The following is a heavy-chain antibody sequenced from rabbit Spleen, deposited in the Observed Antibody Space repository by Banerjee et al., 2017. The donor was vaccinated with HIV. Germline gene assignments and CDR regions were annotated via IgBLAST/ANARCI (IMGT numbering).Heavy chain of an antibody. CDR2: IWAGDGGA. CDR3: TRSAGGTTSYADYLDL. CDR1: GLSFSSGCW. Sequence: QEQLGESGGGLVQPEGSLTLTCKASGLSFSSGCWICWGRQAPGKGLEWMGCIWAGDGGAYYANWAKGRFTISKTSSTTVTLQMTSLTAADTATYFCTRSAGGTTSYADYLDLWGPGTLVTVS. D-gene: IGHD4-2*01. J-gene: IGHJ4*01. V-gene: IGHV1S45*01.